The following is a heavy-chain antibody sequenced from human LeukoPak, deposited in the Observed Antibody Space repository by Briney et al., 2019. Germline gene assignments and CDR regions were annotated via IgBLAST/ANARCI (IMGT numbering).Heavy chain of an antibody. CDR3: ARDFDY. V-gene: IGHV4-4*07. CDR2: ISISGST. CDR1: GVSISSYY. Sequence: SETLSLTCTVSGVSISSYYWSWIRQPAGEGLEWIGRISISGSTNFNPSLKSRVTMSVDTSKNHFSLNLSSVTAADTAVYYCARDFDYWGQGTLVTVSS. J-gene: IGHJ4*02.